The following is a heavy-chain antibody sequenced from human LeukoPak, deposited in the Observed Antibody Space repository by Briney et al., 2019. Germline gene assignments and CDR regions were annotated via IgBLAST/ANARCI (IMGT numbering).Heavy chain of an antibody. CDR2: VHHSGIT. CDR3: ARGVLY. Sequence: SETLSLTCSVSGSSLSSGTYYWSWIRQPPGKGLEWIGNVHHSGITNYNSSLKSRVIISLDTSKNQFSLKLSSVTAADTALYYCARGVLYWGQGTLVTVSS. D-gene: IGHD2-8*01. CDR1: GSSLSSGTYY. J-gene: IGHJ4*01. V-gene: IGHV4-61*01.